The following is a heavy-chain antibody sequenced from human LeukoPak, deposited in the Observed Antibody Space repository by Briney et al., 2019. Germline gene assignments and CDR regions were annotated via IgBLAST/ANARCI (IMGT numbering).Heavy chain of an antibody. CDR3: AKDIGVVVPAAADY. Sequence: GGSLRLSCAASKFTFGNYAMAWVRQAPGKGLEWVSTVNADGDRTFYADSVKGQFTISRDNSKNTLYLQMNSLRAEDTAVYYCAKDIGVVVPAAADYWGQGTLVTVSS. J-gene: IGHJ4*02. D-gene: IGHD2-2*01. CDR2: VNADGDRT. CDR1: KFTFGNYA. V-gene: IGHV3-23*01.